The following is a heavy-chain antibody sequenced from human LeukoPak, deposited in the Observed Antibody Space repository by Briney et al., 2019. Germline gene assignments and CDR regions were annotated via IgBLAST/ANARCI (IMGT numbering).Heavy chain of an antibody. CDR2: INHSGST. Sequence: SETLSLTCAVYGGSFSGYYWSWIRQPPGKGLEWIGEINHSGSTNYNPSLKSRVTISVDTSKNQFSLKLSSVTAADTAVYYCARGRFDPWGQGTLVTVSS. V-gene: IGHV4-34*01. J-gene: IGHJ5*02. CDR1: GGSFSGYY. CDR3: ARGRFDP.